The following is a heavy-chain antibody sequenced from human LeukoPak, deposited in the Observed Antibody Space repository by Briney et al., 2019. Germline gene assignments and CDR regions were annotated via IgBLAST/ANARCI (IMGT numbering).Heavy chain of an antibody. CDR1: GYTFTSYG. Sequence: ASVKVSCKASGYTFTSYGISWVRQAPGQGLEWMGWICAYNGNTNYAQKLQSRVTLTTDTSTSTAYMELRSLRSDDTAVYYCARVLGPGKITAGRWFDPWGQGTLVTVSS. J-gene: IGHJ5*02. V-gene: IGHV1-18*01. CDR2: ICAYNGNT. CDR3: ARVLGPGKITAGRWFDP. D-gene: IGHD3-10*01.